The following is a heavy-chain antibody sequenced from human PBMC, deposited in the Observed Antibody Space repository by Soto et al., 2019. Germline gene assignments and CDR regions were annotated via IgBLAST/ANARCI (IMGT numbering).Heavy chain of an antibody. D-gene: IGHD6-6*01. CDR2: INPSGGST. J-gene: IGHJ4*02. CDR1: GYTFTSYY. Sequence: QVQLVQSRAEVKKPGASVKVSCKASGYTFTSYYMHWVRQAPGQGLEWMGIINPSGGSTSYAQKFQGRVTMTRDTSTSTVYMELSSLRSEDTAVYYCAREDGSSIAARRFDYWGQGTLVTVSS. V-gene: IGHV1-46*01. CDR3: AREDGSSIAARRFDY.